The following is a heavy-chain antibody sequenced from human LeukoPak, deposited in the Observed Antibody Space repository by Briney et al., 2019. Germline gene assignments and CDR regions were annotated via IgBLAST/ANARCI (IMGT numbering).Heavy chain of an antibody. CDR1: GGSISGSSYY. CDR2: IYYSGST. J-gene: IGHJ3*02. Sequence: SGTLSLTCTVSGGSISGSSYYWGWIRQPPGKGLEWIGSIYYSGSTYYNPSLKSRVTISVDTSKNQFSLKLSSVTAADTAVYYCARDRGYDFWSGYYRDHDAFDIWGQGTMVTVSS. CDR3: ARDRGYDFWSGYYRDHDAFDI. D-gene: IGHD3-3*01. V-gene: IGHV4-39*07.